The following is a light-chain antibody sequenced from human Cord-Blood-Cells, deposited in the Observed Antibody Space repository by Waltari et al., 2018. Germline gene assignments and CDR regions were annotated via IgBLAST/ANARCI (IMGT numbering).Light chain of an antibody. CDR1: QSVLYSSNNKNY. CDR3: QQYYSTPLT. Sequence: DIVMTPSPDSLAVSLGERATINCKFSQSVLYSSNNKNYLACYHEKPGQPPKLLIYWASTRESGVPDRFSGSGSGTDFTLTISSLQAEDVAVYYCQQYYSTPLTFGGGTKVEIK. J-gene: IGKJ4*01. V-gene: IGKV4-1*01. CDR2: WAS.